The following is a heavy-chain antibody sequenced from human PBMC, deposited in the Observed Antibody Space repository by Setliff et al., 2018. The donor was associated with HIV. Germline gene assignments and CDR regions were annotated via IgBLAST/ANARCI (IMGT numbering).Heavy chain of an antibody. Sequence: ETLSLTCAVYGGSFSGYYWSWIRQPPGKGLEWIGEINHDRTTNYNPSLKSRVTISVDTSKNQFSLILNSVTAADTAVYYCARGSRQLTIFGVVFKTNYYFMDVWGKGTAVTVSS. CDR3: ARGSRQLTIFGVVFKTNYYFMDV. CDR1: GGSFSGYY. D-gene: IGHD3-3*01. CDR2: INHDRTT. V-gene: IGHV4-34*01. J-gene: IGHJ6*03.